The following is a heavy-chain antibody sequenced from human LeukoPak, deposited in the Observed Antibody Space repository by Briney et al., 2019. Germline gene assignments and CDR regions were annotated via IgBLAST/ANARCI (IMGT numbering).Heavy chain of an antibody. V-gene: IGHV3-33*06. CDR1: GFTFSSYG. Sequence: AGGSLRLSCAASGFTFSSYGMHWVRQAPGKGLEWVAVIWYDGSNKYYADSVKGRFTISRDNSKNTLHLQMNSLRAEDTAVYYCAKATYYYEGSGNYRHSISTYYFDHWGQGTLVTVSS. CDR2: IWYDGSNK. D-gene: IGHD3-22*01. CDR3: AKATYYYEGSGNYRHSISTYYFDH. J-gene: IGHJ4*02.